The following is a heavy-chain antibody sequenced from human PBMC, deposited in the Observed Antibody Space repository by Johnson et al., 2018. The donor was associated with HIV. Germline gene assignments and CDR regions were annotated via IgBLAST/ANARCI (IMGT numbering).Heavy chain of an antibody. D-gene: IGHD6-6*01. V-gene: IGHV3-30*18. CDR2: ISYDGSNK. CDR3: AKDLGSSDAFDI. J-gene: IGHJ3*02. CDR1: GFTFSTYG. Sequence: QVQVVESGGGVVQPGRSLRLSCAASGFTFSTYGMHWVRQAPGKGMEWVAVISYDGSNKYYGDSVKGRFTISRDNSKNTLYLQMNSLRAVDTAVYYCAKDLGSSDAFDIWGQGTMVTVSS.